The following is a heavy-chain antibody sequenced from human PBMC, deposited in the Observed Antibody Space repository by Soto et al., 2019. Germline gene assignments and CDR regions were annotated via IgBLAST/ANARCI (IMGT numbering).Heavy chain of an antibody. CDR2: ISYDGSNK. CDR1: GFTFSSYG. J-gene: IGHJ4*02. Sequence: QVQLVESGGGVVQPGRSLRLSCAASGFTFSSYGMHWVRQAPGKGLEWVAVISYDGSNKYYADSVKGRFTISRDNSKNTLYLQMNSLRAEDTAVYYCAKDQEWELLQGPGGAWGQGTLVTVSS. V-gene: IGHV3-30*18. CDR3: AKDQEWELLQGPGGA. D-gene: IGHD1-26*01.